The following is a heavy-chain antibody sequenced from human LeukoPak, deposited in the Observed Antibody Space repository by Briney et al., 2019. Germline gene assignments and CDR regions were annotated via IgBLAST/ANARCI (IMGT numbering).Heavy chain of an antibody. CDR3: ARDDSGYDFQC. CDR1: GYTLSNDG. Sequence: PGGSLTLSCAASGYTLSNDGMNWGRQAPGEGLEWVAVISNDGSIKYYADPVRGRFTVSRDNSKNTLYLQMNSLRAEDTAVFCCARDDSGYDFQCWRQGSQVSVSA. V-gene: IGHV3-30*03. CDR2: ISNDGSIK. D-gene: IGHD5-12*01. J-gene: IGHJ4*02.